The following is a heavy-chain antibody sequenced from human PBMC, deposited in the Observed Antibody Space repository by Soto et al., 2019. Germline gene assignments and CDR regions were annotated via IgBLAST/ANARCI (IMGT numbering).Heavy chain of an antibody. CDR1: GGSISSGGYY. CDR2: VYYSGST. J-gene: IGHJ6*02. CDR3: ARAKITPGYFYSGMDV. V-gene: IGHV4-31*03. Sequence: SETVSLTCTVSGGSISSGGYYWSWIRQHPGKALEWIGYVYYSGSTYYNPSLKSRLTISLDTSKNRFSLNLSSVIAADTAVYYCARAKITPGYFYSGMDVWGLGTTVTVSS. D-gene: IGHD1-20*01.